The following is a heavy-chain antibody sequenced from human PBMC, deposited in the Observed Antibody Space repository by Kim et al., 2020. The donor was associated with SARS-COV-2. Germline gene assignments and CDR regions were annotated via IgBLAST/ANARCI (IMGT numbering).Heavy chain of an antibody. V-gene: IGHV3-20*04. CDR1: GFRFDDYG. D-gene: IGHD3-10*01. J-gene: IGHJ4*02. CDR3: VRGYVGGPFHN. Sequence: GGSLRLSCVGSGFRFDDYGMSWVRQVPGKGLEWVSGINRNSGSTGYIDSVKGRFTISRDNAKNSLYLQMDSLRAEDTALYYCVRGYVGGPFHNWGQGTLVSVSS. CDR2: INRNSGST.